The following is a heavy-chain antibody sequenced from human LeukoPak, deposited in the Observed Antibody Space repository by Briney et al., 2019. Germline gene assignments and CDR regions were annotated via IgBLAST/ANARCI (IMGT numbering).Heavy chain of an antibody. CDR2: ISGSGGTT. CDR3: AKGRTLVGGSTRSYDY. V-gene: IGHV3-23*01. CDR1: GFTFSTYA. Sequence: PGGSLRLSCAASGFTFSTYAMSWVRQAPGKGLEWVSKISGSGGTTYYADSVKGRFTISRDNYKNTLYLQMNSLRVEDTAVYYCAKGRTLVGGSTRSYDYWGQGTLVTVSS. J-gene: IGHJ4*02. D-gene: IGHD1-26*01.